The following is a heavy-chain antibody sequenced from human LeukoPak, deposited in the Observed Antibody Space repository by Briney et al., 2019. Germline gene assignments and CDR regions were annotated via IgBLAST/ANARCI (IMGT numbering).Heavy chain of an antibody. J-gene: IGHJ6*03. CDR1: GSSISSGSYY. CDR2: IYTSGST. Sequence: PSQTLSLTCTVSGSSISSGSYYWSWIRQPAGKGLEWIGRIYTSGSTNYNPSLKSRVTISVDTSKNQFSLKLSSVTAADTAVYYCAREAVPYYYYYYYMDVWGKGTTVTVSS. V-gene: IGHV4-61*02. D-gene: IGHD6-19*01. CDR3: AREAVPYYYYYYYMDV.